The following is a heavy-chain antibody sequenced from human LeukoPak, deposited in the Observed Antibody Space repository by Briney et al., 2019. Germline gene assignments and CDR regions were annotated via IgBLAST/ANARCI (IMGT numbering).Heavy chain of an antibody. J-gene: IGHJ3*02. Sequence: GRSLRLSCAASGFTFSSYAMHWVRQAPGKGLEWVAVISYDGSNKYYADSVKGRFTISRDNSKNTLYLQMNSLRAEDTAVYYCAKESWQWHAFDIWGQGTMFTVSS. CDR2: ISYDGSNK. CDR1: GFTFSSYA. CDR3: AKESWQWHAFDI. V-gene: IGHV3-30-3*01. D-gene: IGHD6-19*01.